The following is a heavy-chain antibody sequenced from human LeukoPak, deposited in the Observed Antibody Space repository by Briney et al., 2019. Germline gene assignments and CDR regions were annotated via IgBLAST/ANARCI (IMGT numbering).Heavy chain of an antibody. CDR2: IIPIFGTA. Sequence: SVKVSCKASGGTFSSYAISWVRQTPGQGLEWMGGIIPIFGTANYAQKFQGRVTMTRDRSIDTAYMELRGLTSEDTAVYYCTRGSLSGSSRDYWGQGTLLTVSS. D-gene: IGHD1-26*01. CDR3: TRGSLSGSSRDY. CDR1: GGTFSSYA. J-gene: IGHJ4*02. V-gene: IGHV1-69*05.